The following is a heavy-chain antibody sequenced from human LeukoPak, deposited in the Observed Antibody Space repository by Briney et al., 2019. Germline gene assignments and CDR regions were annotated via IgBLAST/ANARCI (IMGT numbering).Heavy chain of an antibody. Sequence: KPSETLSLTCAVYGGSFSGYYWSWIRQPPGKGLEWIGEINHSGSTNYNPSLKSRVTISVDTSKNQFSLKLSSVTAADTAVYYCARGRRRYCSGGSCYGSWFDPWGQGTLVTVPS. CDR1: GGSFSGYY. V-gene: IGHV4-34*01. CDR3: ARGRRRYCSGGSCYGSWFDP. CDR2: INHSGST. J-gene: IGHJ5*02. D-gene: IGHD2-15*01.